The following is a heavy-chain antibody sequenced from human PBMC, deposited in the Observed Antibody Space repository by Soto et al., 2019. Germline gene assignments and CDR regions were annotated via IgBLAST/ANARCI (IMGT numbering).Heavy chain of an antibody. CDR2: IVVGSGNT. J-gene: IGHJ1*01. D-gene: IGHD3-22*01. CDR3: AAGGHYYDSSGYYPEDFQH. CDR1: GFTFTSSA. Sequence: ASVKVSCKASGFTFTSSAMQWVRQARGQRLEWIGWIVVGSGNTNYAQKFQERVTITRDMSTSTAYMELSSLRSEDTAVYYCAAGGHYYDSSGYYPEDFQHWGQGTLVTVSS. V-gene: IGHV1-58*02.